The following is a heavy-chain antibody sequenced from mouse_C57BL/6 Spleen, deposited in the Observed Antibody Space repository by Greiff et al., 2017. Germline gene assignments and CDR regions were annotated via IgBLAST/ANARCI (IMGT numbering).Heavy chain of an antibody. Sequence: QVTLKVSGPGILQPSQTLSLTYSFSGFSLSTFGMGVGWLRQPSGKGLEWLAHIWWDDDKYYNPALKSRLTISKDTSKKQVFLKIANVDTADTATYCCARMIYYGNHPFAYWGQGTLVTVSA. CDR2: IWWDDDK. D-gene: IGHD2-1*01. CDR3: ARMIYYGNHPFAY. J-gene: IGHJ3*01. V-gene: IGHV8-8*01. CDR1: GFSLSTFGMG.